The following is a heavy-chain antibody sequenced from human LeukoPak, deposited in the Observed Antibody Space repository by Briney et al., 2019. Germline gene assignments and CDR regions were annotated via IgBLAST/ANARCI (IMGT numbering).Heavy chain of an antibody. D-gene: IGHD2/OR15-2a*01. V-gene: IGHV3-23*01. CDR1: GFTFSSYA. CDR2: ISGSGGST. J-gene: IGHJ6*02. CDR3: ARDLSSYGMDV. Sequence: GGSLRLSCAASGFTFSSYAMSWVRQAPGKGLEWVSAISGSGGSTYYADSVKGRFTISRDNAKNSLYLQMNSLRAEDTAVYYCARDLSSYGMDVWGQGTTVTVSS.